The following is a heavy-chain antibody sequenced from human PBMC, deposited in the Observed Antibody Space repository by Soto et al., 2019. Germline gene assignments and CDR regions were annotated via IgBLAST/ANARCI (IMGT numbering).Heavy chain of an antibody. CDR1: GYTFTSYD. CDR3: ARERTRGFDP. Sequence: QVQLVQSGAEVKKPGASVKVSCKASGYTFTSYDITWVRQATGQGLEWMGWMNPNSGNTAYAQKFLGRVTMTRNTSISTAYMEMSSLRSEYTALYYCARERTRGFDPWGQGTLVTVSS. V-gene: IGHV1-8*01. J-gene: IGHJ5*02. CDR2: MNPNSGNT.